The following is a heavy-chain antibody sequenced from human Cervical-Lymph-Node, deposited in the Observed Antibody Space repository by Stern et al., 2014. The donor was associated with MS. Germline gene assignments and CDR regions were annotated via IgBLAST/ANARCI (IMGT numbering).Heavy chain of an antibody. CDR3: ATGGGTYSY. CDR2: IKQDGSEK. J-gene: IGHJ4*02. V-gene: IGHV3-7*01. CDR1: GFNFSNNW. D-gene: IGHD1-26*01. Sequence: VQLVESGGSLVQPGGSLRLSCAASGFNFSNNWMSWVRQAPGKGLEWVANIKQDGSEKNYVDSVKGRFTISRDNAKNSLYLQMNSLRAEDTAVYFCATGGGTYSYWGQGTLVTVSS.